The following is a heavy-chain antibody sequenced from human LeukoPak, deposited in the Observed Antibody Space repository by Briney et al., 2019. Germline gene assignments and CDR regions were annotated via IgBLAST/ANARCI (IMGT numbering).Heavy chain of an antibody. CDR3: ARSDYYGAGSFDY. D-gene: IGHD3-10*01. V-gene: IGHV1-46*01. CDR2: INPNSSST. J-gene: IGHJ4*02. CDR1: GYTVTSHY. Sequence: ASVKVSCKASGYTVTSHYIHWVRQAPGQGLEWMGIINPNSSSTDYLKTLQGRVTLTRDTFTSTFYMELSNLRSEDTAVYFCARSDYYGAGSFDYWGQGTLVTVSS.